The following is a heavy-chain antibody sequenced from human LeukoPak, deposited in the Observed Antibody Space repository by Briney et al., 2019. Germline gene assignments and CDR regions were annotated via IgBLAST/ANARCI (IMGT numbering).Heavy chain of an antibody. Sequence: SGPALVKPTQTLTLTCTFSGFSLSTSGMCVSWIRQPPWKALEWLALIDWADDKYYSTSLKTRLTISKYTSKTQVALTMTDMDPVDTATYYSARTPMRLSSTSRYCSFDPWGQGTLVTVSS. CDR1: GFSLSTSGMC. D-gene: IGHD2-2*01. V-gene: IGHV2-70*01. CDR2: IDWADDK. CDR3: ARTPMRLSSTSRYCSFDP. J-gene: IGHJ5*02.